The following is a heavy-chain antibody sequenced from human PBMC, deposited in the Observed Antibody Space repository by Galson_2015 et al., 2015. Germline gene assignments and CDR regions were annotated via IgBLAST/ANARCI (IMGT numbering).Heavy chain of an antibody. V-gene: IGHV5-51*01. Sequence: QSGAEVKKPGESLKISCKGSGYSFTSYWIGWVRQMPGKGLEWMGIIYPGDSDTRYSPSFQGQVTISADKSISTAYLQWSSLKASDTAMYYCARQPTEGYCSGGSCYSSWFDPWGQGTLVTVSS. CDR3: ARQPTEGYCSGGSCYSSWFDP. D-gene: IGHD2-15*01. CDR2: IYPGDSDT. CDR1: GYSFTSYW. J-gene: IGHJ5*02.